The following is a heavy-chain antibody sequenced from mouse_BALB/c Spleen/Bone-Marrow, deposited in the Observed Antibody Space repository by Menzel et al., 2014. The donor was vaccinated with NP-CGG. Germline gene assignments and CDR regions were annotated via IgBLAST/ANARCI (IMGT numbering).Heavy chain of an antibody. CDR1: GYTFTSYW. CDR2: INPSTGYA. J-gene: IGHJ2*01. D-gene: IGHD1-1*01. Sequence: VQLVESGAELAKPGASVKMSCKASGYTFTSYWILWVKQRPGQGLELIGYINPSTGYAEYNRKFKDKATMTADKPSSTVYMQLSSLTSEDSAAYYCARRGNYYGSSYDYWRQGPTLTVSS. V-gene: IGHV1-7*01. CDR3: ARRGNYYGSSYDY.